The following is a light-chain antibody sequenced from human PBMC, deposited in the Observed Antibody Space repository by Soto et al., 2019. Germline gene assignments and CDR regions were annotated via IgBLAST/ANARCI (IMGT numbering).Light chain of an antibody. V-gene: IGLV2-14*01. CDR3: SSYTSSFTVV. J-gene: IGLJ2*01. CDR2: EVS. Sequence: QSVLTQPASVSGSPGQSITISCTGTSSDVGGYNYVSWYQQHPGKAPKLMIYEVSNRPSGVCNRFSGSKSGNTASLTISGLQAEDEADYYCSSYTSSFTVVFGGGTQLTVL. CDR1: SSDVGGYNY.